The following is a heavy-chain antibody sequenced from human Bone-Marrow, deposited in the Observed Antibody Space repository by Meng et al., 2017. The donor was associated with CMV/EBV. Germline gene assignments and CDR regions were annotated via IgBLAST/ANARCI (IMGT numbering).Heavy chain of an antibody. D-gene: IGHD2-8*01. CDR1: GFTFSTYE. Sequence: GESLKIPCAASGFTFSTYEMTWVRQAPGKGLEWVSYISSSGSTIYYANSVKGRFTISRDNAKNSLYLQMNSLRAEDTAVYYCAREGYCTNGVCYRGLGAFDIWGQGTRVTGSS. CDR2: ISSSGSTI. J-gene: IGHJ3*02. V-gene: IGHV3-48*03. CDR3: AREGYCTNGVCYRGLGAFDI.